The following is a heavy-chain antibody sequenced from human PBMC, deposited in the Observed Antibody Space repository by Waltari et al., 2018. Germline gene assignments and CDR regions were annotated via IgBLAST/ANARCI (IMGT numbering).Heavy chain of an antibody. J-gene: IGHJ5*02. CDR1: GGSISSYY. V-gene: IGHV4-59*01. Sequence: QVQLQESGPGLVKPSETLSLTCTVSGGSISSYYWSWIRQPPGKGLEWIGYIYYSGSTNYNPSLKSRVTISVDTSKNQFSLKLSSVTAADTAVYYCARGGGSYPPTAWFDPWGQGTLVTVSS. CDR2: IYYSGST. CDR3: ARGGGSYPPTAWFDP. D-gene: IGHD1-26*01.